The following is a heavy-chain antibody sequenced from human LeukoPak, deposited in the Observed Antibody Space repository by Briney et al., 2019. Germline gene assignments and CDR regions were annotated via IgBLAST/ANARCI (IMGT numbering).Heavy chain of an antibody. CDR3: ARDYSLDTAMVTFGY. J-gene: IGHJ4*02. D-gene: IGHD5-18*01. CDR1: GYTFTGYY. V-gene: IGHV1-2*02. CDR2: INPNSGGT. Sequence: ASVKVSCKASGYTFTGYYMHWVRQAPGQGLEWMGWINPNSGGTNYAQKFQGRVTMTRDTSISTAYMELSRLRSDDTAVYYCARDYSLDTAMVTFGYWGQGTLVTVSS.